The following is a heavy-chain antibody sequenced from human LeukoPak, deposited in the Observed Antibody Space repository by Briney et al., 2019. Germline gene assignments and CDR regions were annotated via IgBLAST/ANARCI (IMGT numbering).Heavy chain of an antibody. V-gene: IGHV4-34*01. CDR1: GGSFSGYY. CDR3: ARFEEEYYYDSSGLRWFDP. D-gene: IGHD3-22*01. CDR2: INHSGST. Sequence: PSETLSLTCAVYGGSFSGYYWSWIRQPPGKGLEWIGEINHSGSTNYNPSLKSRVTISVDTSKNQFSLKLSSVTAADTAVYYCARFEEEYYYDSSGLRWFDPWGQGTLVTVSS. J-gene: IGHJ5*02.